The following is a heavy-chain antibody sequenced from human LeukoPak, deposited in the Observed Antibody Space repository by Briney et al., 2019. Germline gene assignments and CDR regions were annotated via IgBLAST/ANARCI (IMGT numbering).Heavy chain of an antibody. D-gene: IGHD6-19*01. V-gene: IGHV3-30-3*01. J-gene: IGHJ4*02. CDR2: ISYDGSTK. CDR1: GFSFRTYA. CDR3: ARAHAEQWLVSAL. Sequence: GGSLRLSCAASGFSFRTYAMHWVCQAPGKGLEWVAFISYDGSTKYYADSVKGRFTISRDNSNNALSLQMNSLRVEDTAVYYCARAHAEQWLVSALWGQGTLVTVSS.